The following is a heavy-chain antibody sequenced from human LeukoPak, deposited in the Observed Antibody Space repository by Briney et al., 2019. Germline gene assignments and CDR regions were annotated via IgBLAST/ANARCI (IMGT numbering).Heavy chain of an antibody. CDR2: ISSSDSTR. J-gene: IGHJ5*02. CDR1: GFTFSDYY. V-gene: IGHV3-11*01. D-gene: IGHD3-10*01. Sequence: GGSLRLSCAASGFTFSDYYMSWIRQAPGKGLEWVSYISSSDSTRYYADSVKGRFTISRDNAKNSLYLQMNSLRAEDTAVYYCARASSQYYYGSGKNNWFDPWGQGTLVTVSS. CDR3: ARASSQYYYGSGKNNWFDP.